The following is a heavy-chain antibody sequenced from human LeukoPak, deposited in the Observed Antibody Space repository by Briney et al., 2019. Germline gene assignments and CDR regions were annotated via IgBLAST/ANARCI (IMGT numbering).Heavy chain of an antibody. D-gene: IGHD3-10*01. V-gene: IGHV3-21*01. Sequence: PGGSLRLSCAASGFTFSSYAMHWVRQAPGKGLEWVSSISSSSSYIYYADSVKGRFTISRDNAKNSLYLQMNSLRAEDTAVYYCARDYGSGSYHDYWGQGTLVTVSS. CDR2: ISSSSSYI. CDR1: GFTFSSYA. J-gene: IGHJ4*02. CDR3: ARDYGSGSYHDY.